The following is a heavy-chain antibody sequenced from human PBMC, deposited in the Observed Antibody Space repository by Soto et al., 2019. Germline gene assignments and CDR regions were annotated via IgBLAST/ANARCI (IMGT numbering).Heavy chain of an antibody. V-gene: IGHV3-23*01. Sequence: PGGSLILSCAASGFTFSSYSMSWVRQAPGKGLEWVSAISGSGGSTYYADSVKGRFTISRDNSKNTLYLQMNSLRAEDTAVYYCANGFGENPDLYYYYGMDVWGQGTTVTVSS. CDR3: ANGFGENPDLYYYYGMDV. CDR2: ISGSGGST. CDR1: GFTFSSYS. J-gene: IGHJ6*02. D-gene: IGHD3-10*01.